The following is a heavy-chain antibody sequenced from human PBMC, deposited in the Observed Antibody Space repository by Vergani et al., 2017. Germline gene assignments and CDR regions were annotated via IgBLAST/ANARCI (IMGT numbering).Heavy chain of an antibody. D-gene: IGHD3-10*01. Sequence: QVQLQESGPGLVKPSQTLSLTCSVSGDSISSGVYYWNWIRQHPGKGLEWIGYIYSTGSTHHNPSLRRRINMSVDTSKNQFSLKLSSVTAADTAVYYCAREPFRYYYGSWSYYHDAFDIWGQGTMVTVSS. CDR1: GDSISSGVYY. CDR3: AREPFRYYYGSWSYYHDAFDI. CDR2: IYSTGST. V-gene: IGHV4-30-4*01. J-gene: IGHJ3*02.